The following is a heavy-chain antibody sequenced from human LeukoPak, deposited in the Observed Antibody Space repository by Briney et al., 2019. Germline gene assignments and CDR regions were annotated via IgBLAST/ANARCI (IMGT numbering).Heavy chain of an antibody. CDR1: GFTFSSYW. V-gene: IGHV3-74*01. CDR3: ARAGTGGGYDSGFDY. D-gene: IGHD5-12*01. CDR2: INSDGSST. J-gene: IGHJ4*02. Sequence: GGSLRLSCAASGFTFSSYWMLWVRQAPGKGLVWVSRINSDGSSTSYADSVKGRFTISRDNAKNTLYLQMNSLRAEDTAVYYCARAGTGGGYDSGFDYWGQGTLVTVSS.